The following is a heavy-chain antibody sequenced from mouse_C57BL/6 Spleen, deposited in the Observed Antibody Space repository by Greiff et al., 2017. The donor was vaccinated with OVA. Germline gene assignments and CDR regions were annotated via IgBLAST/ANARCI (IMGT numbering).Heavy chain of an antibody. V-gene: IGHV1-72*01. J-gene: IGHJ4*01. Sequence: VQLQQPGAELVKPGASVKLSCTASGYTFTSYWMPWVKQRPGRGLEWIGRIDPNSGGTKYNEKFKSKTTLTVDKPSSTAYMQLSSLTSEDSAVYYGTRYYYGSSYAMDDWGQRTSVTVAS. CDR2: IDPNSGGT. CDR3: TRYYYGSSYAMDD. CDR1: GYTFTSYW. D-gene: IGHD1-1*01.